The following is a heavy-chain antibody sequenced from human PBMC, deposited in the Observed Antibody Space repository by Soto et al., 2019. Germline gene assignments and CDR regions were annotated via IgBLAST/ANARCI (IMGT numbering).Heavy chain of an antibody. Sequence: QVQLQQWGAGLLKPSETLSLTCAVYGGSFSGYYWSWIRQPPGQGLEWIGEINHSGSTNYNPSLKSRVTISVDTSKNQFALKLSSVTAAYTAGYYCARGLRRQWPPYFDSLGQGTLLTVSS. CDR1: GGSFSGYY. V-gene: IGHV4-34*01. D-gene: IGHD6-19*01. CDR2: INHSGST. CDR3: ARGLRRQWPPYFDS. J-gene: IGHJ4*02.